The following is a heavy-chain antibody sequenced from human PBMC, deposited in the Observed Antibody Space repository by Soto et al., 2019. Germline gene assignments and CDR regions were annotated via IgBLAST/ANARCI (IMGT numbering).Heavy chain of an antibody. CDR2: ISAYNGNT. J-gene: IGHJ6*03. CDR1: GYTFTSYG. D-gene: IGHD4-17*01. Sequence: QVQLVQSGAEVKKPGASVKGSCKASGYTFTSYGISWVRQAPGQGREWMGWISAYNGNTKHAQKLQGRVTMTTDTSTSTADMELRIFGSDDTAVYYCARSLLGDYWYYYYMDVWGKGSTVTVAS. CDR3: ARSLLGDYWYYYYMDV. V-gene: IGHV1-18*01.